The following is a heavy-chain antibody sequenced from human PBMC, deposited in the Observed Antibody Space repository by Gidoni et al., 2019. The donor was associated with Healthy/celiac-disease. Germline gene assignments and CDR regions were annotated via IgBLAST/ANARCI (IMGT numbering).Heavy chain of an antibody. V-gene: IGHV3-23*01. Sequence: EVPLLESGGGLVQPGGSLSLSCAASGFTFSCYAMSGVRQAPGKGLEWVSAISGSGGSTYYADSVKGRFTISRDNSKNTLYLQMNSLRAEDTAVYYCAKDAGSGYYYAYFDYWGQGTLVTVSS. D-gene: IGHD3-22*01. CDR1: GFTFSCYA. J-gene: IGHJ4*02. CDR2: ISGSGGST. CDR3: AKDAGSGYYYAYFDY.